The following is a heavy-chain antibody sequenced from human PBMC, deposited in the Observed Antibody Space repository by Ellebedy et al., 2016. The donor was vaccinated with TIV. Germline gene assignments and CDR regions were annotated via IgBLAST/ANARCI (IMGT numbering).Heavy chain of an antibody. CDR1: GLTLSSYA. CDR3: AKFPGLLWFGDFTDA. V-gene: IGHV3-23*01. CDR2: IDGNGDDT. Sequence: PGGSLRLSCSASGLTLSSYAMGWVRHSPGRGLEWVSAIDGNGDDTFYADSVEGRFTISSDNSKNTLYLQLNSLRGEDTAVYFCAKFPGLLWFGDFTDAWGQGTLVTVSS. J-gene: IGHJ1*01. D-gene: IGHD3-10*01.